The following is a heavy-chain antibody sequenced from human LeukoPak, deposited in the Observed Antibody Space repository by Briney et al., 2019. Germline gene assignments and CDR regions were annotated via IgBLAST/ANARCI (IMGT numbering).Heavy chain of an antibody. J-gene: IGHJ4*02. CDR3: ARVLGVRGVAIDY. CDR1: GGSISSSSYY. V-gene: IGHV4-39*07. D-gene: IGHD3-10*01. Sequence: SETLSLTCTVSGGSISSSSYYWGWIRQPPGKGLEWIGSIYYSGSTYYNPSLKSRVTISVDTSKNQFSLKLSSVTAADTAVYYCARVLGVRGVAIDYWGQGTLDTVSS. CDR2: IYYSGST.